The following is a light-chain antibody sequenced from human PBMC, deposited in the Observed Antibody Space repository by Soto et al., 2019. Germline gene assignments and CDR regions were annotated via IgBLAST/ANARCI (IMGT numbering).Light chain of an antibody. J-gene: IGLJ1*01. CDR2: DVS. Sequence: QSALTQPRSVSGSPGQSVAISCTGTSSDSGGYNYVSWFQQHPGKAPKLMIYDVSKWPSGVPDRFSGSKSGNTASLTISGLQAEDEADYYCCSYAGTYTDVFGTGTKLTVL. CDR3: CSYAGTYTDV. CDR1: SSDSGGYNY. V-gene: IGLV2-11*02.